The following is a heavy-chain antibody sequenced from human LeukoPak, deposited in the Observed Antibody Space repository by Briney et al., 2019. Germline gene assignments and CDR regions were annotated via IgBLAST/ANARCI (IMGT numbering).Heavy chain of an antibody. J-gene: IGHJ3*02. CDR1: GGSISSYY. D-gene: IGHD3-10*01. V-gene: IGHV4-59*12. CDR2: IYYSGST. CDR3: ARDGSDAFDI. Sequence: SETLSLTCTVSGGSISSYYWSWIRQPPGKGLEWIGYIYYSGSTNFNPSLKSRVTISVDTSKNQFSLKLSSVTAADTAVYYCARDGSDAFDIWGQGTMVTVSS.